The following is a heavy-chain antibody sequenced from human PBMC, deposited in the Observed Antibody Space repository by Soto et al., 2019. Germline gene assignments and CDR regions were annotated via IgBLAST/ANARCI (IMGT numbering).Heavy chain of an antibody. J-gene: IGHJ4*02. D-gene: IGHD5-18*01. V-gene: IGHV4-30-2*01. CDR3: ARERGGYGLFDS. Sequence: PSETLSLTCSVSGGSVSSGSYFWSWIRQPPGKGLEWIGYIYPSGMPFYNPSLRSRVTISIDRSNDQFSLNLKSVTAADTAVYYCARERGGYGLFDSWGQGTLVTVSS. CDR2: IYPSGMP. CDR1: GGSVSSGSYF.